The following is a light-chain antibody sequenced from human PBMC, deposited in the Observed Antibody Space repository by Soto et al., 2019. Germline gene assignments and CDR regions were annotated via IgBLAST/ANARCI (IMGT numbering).Light chain of an antibody. CDR2: GAS. J-gene: IGKJ5*01. CDR3: QHYDSLPIT. CDR1: QSVSNNY. V-gene: IGKV3-20*01. Sequence: IVLAQSPGTLSLSPGERATLSCRASQSVSNNYLAWYQQKPGQPPRLLIYGASSRATGIPDRFSGSGSGTDFTLTISRLEPEDFAVFYCQHYDSLPITFGQGTRLDIK.